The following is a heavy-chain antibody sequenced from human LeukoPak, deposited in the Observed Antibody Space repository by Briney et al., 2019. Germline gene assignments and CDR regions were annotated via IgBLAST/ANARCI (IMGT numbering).Heavy chain of an antibody. Sequence: GGSLRLSCSASGFRFGDYAMHWVRRAPGKGLDYVSAVSLNGSVTYYKDSVKARFTISRDNFKNTLYLQMSSLRAEDTAVYYCVKTGTTVGGAFDLWGQGTMVTVSS. CDR2: VSLNGSVT. V-gene: IGHV3-64D*06. CDR3: VKTGTTVGGAFDL. D-gene: IGHD1-1*01. J-gene: IGHJ3*01. CDR1: GFRFGDYA.